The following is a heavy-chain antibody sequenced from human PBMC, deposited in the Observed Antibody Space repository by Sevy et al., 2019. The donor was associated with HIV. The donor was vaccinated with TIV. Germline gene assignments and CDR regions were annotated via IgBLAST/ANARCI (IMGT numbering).Heavy chain of an antibody. V-gene: IGHV3-30*04. CDR3: ARFPPERAFDI. CDR2: ISYDGSNQ. J-gene: IGHJ3*02. Sequence: GGSLRLSCAASGLAFSSYAMHWVHQTPDKGLEWVAVISYDGSNQAYADSVKGRFTISKDNSKNTLYLQMNSLRVEDTAVYYCARFPPERAFDIWGQGTMVTVSS. CDR1: GLAFSSYA.